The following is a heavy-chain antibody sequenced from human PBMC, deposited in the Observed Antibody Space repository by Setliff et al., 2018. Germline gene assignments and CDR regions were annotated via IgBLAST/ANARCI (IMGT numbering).Heavy chain of an antibody. Sequence: SETLSLTCTVSGGSINSGVYYWGWIRQPPGKGLEWIGRIYHGGDTYYNASLKSRLTISVDTSKNQFSLKLRSVTAVDTAVYYCAREGRWDYNYPIYWGQGILVTVSS. J-gene: IGHJ4*02. V-gene: IGHV4-39*01. D-gene: IGHD5-12*01. CDR3: AREGRWDYNYPIY. CDR2: IYHGGDT. CDR1: GGSINSGVYY.